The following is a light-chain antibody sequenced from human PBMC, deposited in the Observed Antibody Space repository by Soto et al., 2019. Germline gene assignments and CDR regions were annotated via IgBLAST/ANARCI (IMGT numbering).Light chain of an antibody. V-gene: IGKV3-15*01. J-gene: IGKJ1*01. CDR1: QSVANR. CDR3: QQYIDWPRT. CDR2: GAT. Sequence: EIVMTQSPATLSVSPGERATLSCRASQSVANRLAWYQHTPGQAPRLLIYGATYRATGVPAKFSGSGSGTEFTLNIPSLQSEDFELYYCQQYIDWPRTFGQGTKVDIK.